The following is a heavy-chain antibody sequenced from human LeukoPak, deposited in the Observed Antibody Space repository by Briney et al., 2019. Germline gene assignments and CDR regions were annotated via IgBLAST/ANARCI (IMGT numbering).Heavy chain of an antibody. CDR3: VSFYETY. D-gene: IGHD2/OR15-2a*01. V-gene: IGHV3-74*01. Sequence: GGSLRLSCAASGNYWMHWVHQAPGKGLVWVSHINSDGSWTSYADSVKGRFTISKDNAKNTVYLQMNSLRAEDTAVYYCVSFYETYWGRGTLVTVSS. J-gene: IGHJ4*02. CDR2: INSDGSWT. CDR1: GNYW.